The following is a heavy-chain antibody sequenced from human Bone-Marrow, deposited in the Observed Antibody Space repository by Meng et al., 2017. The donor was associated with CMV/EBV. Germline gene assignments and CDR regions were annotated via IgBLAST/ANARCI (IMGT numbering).Heavy chain of an antibody. CDR3: ARSYGLDV. CDR1: GFFFGSFW. V-gene: IGHV3-7*01. J-gene: IGHJ6*02. Sequence: GESLKISCAASGFFFGSFWMTWVRQAPGKGLEWVANIKYDGSEKSYAESLKGRFTISRDNAKNSLYLQVSSLRVEDTAVYYCARSYGLDVWGQGTTVPVSS. D-gene: IGHD3-10*01. CDR2: IKYDGSEK.